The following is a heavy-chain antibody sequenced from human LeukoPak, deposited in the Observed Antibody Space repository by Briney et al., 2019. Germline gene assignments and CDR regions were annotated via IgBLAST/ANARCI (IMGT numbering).Heavy chain of an antibody. V-gene: IGHV4-59*01. D-gene: IGHD6-19*01. J-gene: IGHJ4*02. Sequence: SETLSLTCTVSGGSISSYYWSWIRQPPGKGLEWIGYIYYTGSTYYNPSLTSRVTISVDTSRDQFSLRLSSVTAADTAVYYCARVAVATGTDYWGQGTLVTVSS. CDR2: IYYTGST. CDR3: ARVAVATGTDY. CDR1: GGSISSYY.